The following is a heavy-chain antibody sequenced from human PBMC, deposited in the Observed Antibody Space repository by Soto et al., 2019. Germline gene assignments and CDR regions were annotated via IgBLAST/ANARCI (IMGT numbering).Heavy chain of an antibody. J-gene: IGHJ4*02. CDR3: APTPENFWSGYPEAFDY. Sequence: GGSLRLSCAASGFDFSTFGMNWVRQAPGKGLEWVSFLSPSYPYTSYADSVKGRFTISGDNAKNSVSLHMNILRAVDTAIYYCAPTPENFWSGYPEAFDYWGPGTLVTVSS. V-gene: IGHV3-21*03. CDR1: GFDFSTFG. D-gene: IGHD3-3*01. CDR2: LSPSYPYT.